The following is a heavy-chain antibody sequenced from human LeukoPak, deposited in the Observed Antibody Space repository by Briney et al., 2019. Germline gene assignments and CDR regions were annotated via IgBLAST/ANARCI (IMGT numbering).Heavy chain of an antibody. V-gene: IGHV3-30*18. J-gene: IGHJ4*02. CDR3: AKRPSDYGDYVTYFDY. CDR2: ISDDGRNK. Sequence: GGYLRLSCAASGFSFISYGMHWVRQAPGKGLEWVGVISDDGRNKKYADSVKGRFTISRDNSKDTLYLQMNSLRDEDTAVYYCAKRPSDYGDYVTYFDYWGQGTLVTVSS. D-gene: IGHD4-17*01. CDR1: GFSFISYG.